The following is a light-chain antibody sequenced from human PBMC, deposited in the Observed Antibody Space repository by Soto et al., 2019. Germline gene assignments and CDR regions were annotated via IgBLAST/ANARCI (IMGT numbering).Light chain of an antibody. CDR3: QQYNHWPRT. CDR2: GAS. CDR1: QSVSSSY. Sequence: EIVMTQSPATVSVSPGERATLSCRASQSVSSSYLAWYQQKPGQAPRLLISGASTRATGIPARFSGSGSGTEFTLTISSLQSEDFAVYFCQQYNHWPRTLGQGTKVDIK. V-gene: IGKV3-15*01. J-gene: IGKJ1*01.